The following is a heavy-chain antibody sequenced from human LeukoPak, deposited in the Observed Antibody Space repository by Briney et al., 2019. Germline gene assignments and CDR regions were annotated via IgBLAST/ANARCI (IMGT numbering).Heavy chain of an antibody. V-gene: IGHV4-59*01. CDR2: VYYSGST. CDR1: GGSISTYY. CDR3: ARHEDTALVVSPFDY. D-gene: IGHD5-18*01. J-gene: IGHJ4*02. Sequence: SETLSLTWTVSGGSISTYYWSWIRQPSGKGLEWIGYVYYSGSTNSNPSLKSRVIISVDTSKNQFSLKLSSVTAADTAVYYCARHEDTALVVSPFDYWGQGTLVTVSS.